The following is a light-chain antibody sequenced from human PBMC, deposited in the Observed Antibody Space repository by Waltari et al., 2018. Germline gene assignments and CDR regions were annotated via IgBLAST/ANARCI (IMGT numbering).Light chain of an antibody. V-gene: IGKV3-11*01. CDR3: LQRTIWPAS. CDR2: DAS. Sequence: EIVLTQSPATLSLSPGERATLSCRASQSVSNYLSWYQQKPGQAPRLLIYDASKRATGTPARFSGSGSGTDFTLTISSLEPEDFAVYYCLQRTIWPASSGGGTKLEIK. CDR1: QSVSNY. J-gene: IGKJ4*01.